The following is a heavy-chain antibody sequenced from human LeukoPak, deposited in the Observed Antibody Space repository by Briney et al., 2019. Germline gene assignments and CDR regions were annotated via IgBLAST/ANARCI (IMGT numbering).Heavy chain of an antibody. Sequence: GGSLGLPCAASGFAFSTYSMNWVRQAPGKGLEWVSSVSRSSRFIFYADSVQGRFTISRDDAKDSLFLQMNSLRAEDTAVYYCARVSDAFDYFFDSWGQGTLVTVSS. D-gene: IGHD5-12*01. CDR2: VSRSSRFI. CDR3: ARVSDAFDYFFDS. V-gene: IGHV3-21*01. J-gene: IGHJ4*02. CDR1: GFAFSTYS.